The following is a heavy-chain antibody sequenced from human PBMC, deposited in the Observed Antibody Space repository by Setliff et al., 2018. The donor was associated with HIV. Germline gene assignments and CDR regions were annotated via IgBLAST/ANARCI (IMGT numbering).Heavy chain of an antibody. CDR3: ARGGTVSADFDS. CDR1: RDSIRNGAYY. CDR2: IYYSGSA. V-gene: IGHV4-39*07. D-gene: IGHD6-19*01. J-gene: IGHJ4*02. Sequence: SETLSLTCTVSRDSIRNGAYYWGWIRQPPGKGLEWIGSIYYSGSAYYNPSFKSRVTLSVDTSENQFSLRLSSVTAADTAVYFCARGGTVSADFDSWGRGTLVTVSS.